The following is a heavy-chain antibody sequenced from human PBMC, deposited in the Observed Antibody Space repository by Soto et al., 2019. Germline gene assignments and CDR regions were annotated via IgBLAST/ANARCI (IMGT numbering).Heavy chain of an antibody. CDR1: GGSMRSYY. J-gene: IGHJ6*02. CDR3: AGIGEDVYYGMDV. V-gene: IGHV4-4*07. D-gene: IGHD2-21*01. Sequence: AETLSLTCSVSGGSMRSYYWNWLRQPAGKGLEWIGRIYSRGDTNYNPSVKSRVTMSVDTSKNEFSLRLNSVTAADTAVYYCAGIGEDVYYGMDVWGQGTTVTVSS. CDR2: IYSRGDT.